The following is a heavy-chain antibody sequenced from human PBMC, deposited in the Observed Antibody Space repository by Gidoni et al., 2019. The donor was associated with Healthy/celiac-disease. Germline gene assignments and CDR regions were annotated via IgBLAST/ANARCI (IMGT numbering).Heavy chain of an antibody. Sequence: ESGGGLVQPGGSLRLSCAASGFTFSSYSMNWVRQAPGKGLEWFSYISSSSSTIYYADSVKGRFTISRDNAKNSLYLQMNSLRAEDTAVYDCARFTGRAGVTGEFDYWGQGTLVTVSS. V-gene: IGHV3-48*01. CDR1: GFTFSSYS. J-gene: IGHJ4*02. CDR2: ISSSSSTI. D-gene: IGHD7-27*01. CDR3: ARFTGRAGVTGEFDY.